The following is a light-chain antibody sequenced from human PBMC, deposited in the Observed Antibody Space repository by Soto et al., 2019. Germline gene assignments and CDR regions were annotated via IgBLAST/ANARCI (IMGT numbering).Light chain of an antibody. V-gene: IGKV2-28*01. CDR2: LGS. Sequence: DIVMTQSPLSLPVTPGEPASISCRSSQSLLHSNGYNYLDWYLQKPGQSPQLLIYLGSNRASGVPDRFSGSGSGTDFTLKISRVEAEDVGVYYCMQALQTNLNFGQGTKVDIK. CDR1: QSLLHSNGYNY. J-gene: IGKJ1*01. CDR3: MQALQTNLN.